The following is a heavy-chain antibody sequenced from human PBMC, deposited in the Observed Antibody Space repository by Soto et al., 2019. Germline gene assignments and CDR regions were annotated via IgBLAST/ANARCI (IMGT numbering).Heavy chain of an antibody. Sequence: GGSLRLSCAASGFTVSSNYMSWVRQAPGKGLEWVSVIYSGGSTYYADSVKGRFTISRDNSKNTLYLQMNSLRAEDTAVYYCARDAGCSGGSCYYGFDYWGQGTLVTVSS. V-gene: IGHV3-66*01. CDR1: GFTVSSNY. J-gene: IGHJ4*02. D-gene: IGHD2-15*01. CDR2: IYSGGST. CDR3: ARDAGCSGGSCYYGFDY.